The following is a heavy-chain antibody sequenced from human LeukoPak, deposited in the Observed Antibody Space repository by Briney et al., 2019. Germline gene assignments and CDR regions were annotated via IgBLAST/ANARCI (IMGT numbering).Heavy chain of an antibody. J-gene: IGHJ1*01. D-gene: IGHD3-22*01. Sequence: SETLSLTCVVYGGSFSAYYWNWIRQPPGKGLEWIGKINHSGSTNYKPSLKSRVTLSVDTSKNQFSLKLSSVTAADTAVYYCERGGERYFYESSAYYPEYFHHWGQGTLVTVSS. V-gene: IGHV4-34*01. CDR3: ERGGERYFYESSAYYPEYFHH. CDR2: INHSGST. CDR1: GGSFSAYY.